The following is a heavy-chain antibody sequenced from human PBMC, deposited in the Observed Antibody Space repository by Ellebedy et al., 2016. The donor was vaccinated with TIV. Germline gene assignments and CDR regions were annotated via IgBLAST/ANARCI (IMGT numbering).Heavy chain of an antibody. J-gene: IGHJ5*02. D-gene: IGHD2-2*01. V-gene: IGHV1-69*13. Sequence: SVKVSXXASGGTFSSYAISWVRQAPGQGLEWMGGIIPIFGTANYAQKFQGRVTITADESTSTAYMELSSLRSEDTAVYYCARSPLGVPAARSYNWFDPWGQGTLVTVSS. CDR1: GGTFSSYA. CDR2: IIPIFGTA. CDR3: ARSPLGVPAARSYNWFDP.